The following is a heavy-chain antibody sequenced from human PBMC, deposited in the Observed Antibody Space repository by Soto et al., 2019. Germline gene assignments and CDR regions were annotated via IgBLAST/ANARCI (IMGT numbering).Heavy chain of an antibody. D-gene: IGHD2-8*01. CDR3: ARGVGLLIGDWYFDL. J-gene: IGHJ2*01. CDR2: IYYSGST. CDR1: GGSISSYY. V-gene: IGHV4-59*01. Sequence: SETLSLTCTVSGGSISSYYWSWIRQPPGKGLEWIGYIYYSGSTNYNPPLKSRVTISVDTSKNQFSLKLSSVTAADTAVYYCARGVGLLIGDWYFDLWGRGTLVTVSS.